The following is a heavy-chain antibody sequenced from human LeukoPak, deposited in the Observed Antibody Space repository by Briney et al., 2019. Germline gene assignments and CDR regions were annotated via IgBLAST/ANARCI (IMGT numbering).Heavy chain of an antibody. CDR3: GVAASSVSDFDS. Sequence: PGGTLSLPWPAPGFTFRDYPLNWFRQPPGKGLEWLSSIISSGVSKFYADSVKGRFTISRDNAKQSLYLQMDDLRVEDTAIYYCGVAASSVSDFDSWGQGTLVTVSS. CDR2: IISSGVSK. CDR1: GFTFRDYP. J-gene: IGHJ4*02. D-gene: IGHD1-26*01. V-gene: IGHV3-21*01.